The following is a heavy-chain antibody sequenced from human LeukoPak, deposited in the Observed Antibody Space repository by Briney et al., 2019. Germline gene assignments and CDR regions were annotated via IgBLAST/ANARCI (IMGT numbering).Heavy chain of an antibody. D-gene: IGHD3-9*01. Sequence: GGSLRLSCVASGFPLTNYWMHWVRQPPGKGLVWVSCMNIVGRSTTYADSVKGRFTISRDNAKNTLYLQMNSLRAEDTAVYYCARDRYDVLTGYNPLGAIDIWGQGTLVTVSS. V-gene: IGHV3-74*01. CDR3: ARDRYDVLTGYNPLGAIDI. CDR1: GFPLTNYW. CDR2: MNIVGRST. J-gene: IGHJ3*02.